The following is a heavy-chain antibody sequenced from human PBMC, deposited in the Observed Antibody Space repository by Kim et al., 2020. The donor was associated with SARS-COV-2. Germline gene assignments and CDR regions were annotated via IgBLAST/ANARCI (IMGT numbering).Heavy chain of an antibody. CDR2: ISAYNGNT. D-gene: IGHD3-3*01. V-gene: IGHV1-18*01. CDR1: GYTFTSYG. Sequence: ASVKVSCKASGYTFTSYGISWVRQAPGQGLEWMGWISAYNGNTNYAQKLQGSVTMTTDTSTSTAYMELRSLRSDDTAVYYCASTRITIFGVVIALDYWGQGTLVTVSS. J-gene: IGHJ4*02. CDR3: ASTRITIFGVVIALDY.